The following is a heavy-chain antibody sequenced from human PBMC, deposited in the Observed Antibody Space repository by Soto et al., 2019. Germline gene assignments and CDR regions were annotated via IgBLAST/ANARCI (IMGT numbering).Heavy chain of an antibody. Sequence: SETLSLTCSVSGGSISSSDNYWGWIRQPPGKGLEWIGTIYFAGNIYYNPSLKSRVTISIDTPKNQFSLRLGFVTAADTAVYYCARNQYNYGFFDRFDPWGQGTLVTVSS. CDR2: IYFAGNI. CDR1: GGSISSSDNY. D-gene: IGHD5-18*01. CDR3: ARNQYNYGFFDRFDP. V-gene: IGHV4-39*01. J-gene: IGHJ5*02.